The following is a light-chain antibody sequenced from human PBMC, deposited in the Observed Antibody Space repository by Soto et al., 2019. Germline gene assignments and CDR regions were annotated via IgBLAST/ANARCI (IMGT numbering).Light chain of an antibody. CDR3: QQYSNWPSWT. CDR2: GAS. J-gene: IGKJ1*01. V-gene: IGKV3-15*01. Sequence: EKVMTQSPATLSMSPGERATLSCRASQSVSSFLAWYQQKPGQAPRLLIYGASTRATGIPARFSGSGSGTEFTLTISSLRSEDFAVYYCQQYSNWPSWTFGQGTKVEVK. CDR1: QSVSSF.